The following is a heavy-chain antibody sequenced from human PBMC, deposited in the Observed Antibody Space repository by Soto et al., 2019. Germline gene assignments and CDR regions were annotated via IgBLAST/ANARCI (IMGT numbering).Heavy chain of an antibody. CDR1: GYTFTGYY. J-gene: IGHJ4*02. V-gene: IGHV1-69*13. CDR2: IIPIFGTA. Sequence: SVKVSCKASGYTFTGYYMHWVRQAPGQGLEWMGGIIPIFGTANYAQKFQGRVTITADESTSTAYMELSSLRSEDTAVYYCARAPELRSRRLDYWGQGTLVTVSS. CDR3: ARAPELRSRRLDY. D-gene: IGHD1-7*01.